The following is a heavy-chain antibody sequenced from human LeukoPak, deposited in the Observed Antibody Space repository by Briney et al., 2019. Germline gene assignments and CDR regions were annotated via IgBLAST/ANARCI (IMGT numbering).Heavy chain of an antibody. V-gene: IGHV3-30-3*01. J-gene: IGHJ1*01. CDR3: ARDSGTNGYYFEYFHH. CDR1: GFTFSNYA. D-gene: IGHD3-22*01. CDR2: VSYDGTNE. Sequence: GGSLRLSCAASGFTFSNYAMHWVRQAPGKGLEWVAVVSYDGTNEYSADSVKGRFTISRDNSKNTVYLQMNSLRPEDTAVYYCARDSGTNGYYFEYFHHWGQGTLVTVSS.